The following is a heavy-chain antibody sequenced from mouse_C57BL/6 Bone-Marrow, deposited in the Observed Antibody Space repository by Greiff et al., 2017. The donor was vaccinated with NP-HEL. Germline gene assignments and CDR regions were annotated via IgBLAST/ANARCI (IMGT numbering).Heavy chain of an antibody. D-gene: IGHD1-1*01. CDR3: ARGDYYGSSWDYFDY. V-gene: IGHV5-6*01. Sequence: EVQGVESGGDLVKPGGSLKLSCAASGFTFSSYGMSWVRQTPDKRLEWVATISSCGSYTYYPDTVKGRFTISRDNAKNTQYLQLSSLKADDTAVYYCARGDYYGSSWDYFDYWGQGTTLTVSS. CDR1: GFTFSSYG. J-gene: IGHJ2*01. CDR2: ISSCGSYT.